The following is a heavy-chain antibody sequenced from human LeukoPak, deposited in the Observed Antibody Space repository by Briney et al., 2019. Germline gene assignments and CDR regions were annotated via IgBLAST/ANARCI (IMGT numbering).Heavy chain of an antibody. D-gene: IGHD3-16*02. Sequence: GESLRISCKGSGYTFINYWIGWVRQMPGKGLEWMGIIYLSDSDPRYSPSFRGQVTISADKSISTAYLQWSSLKASDTAMYYCARQTEFMITFGGVIVYYFDYWGQGTLVTVSS. J-gene: IGHJ4*02. CDR3: ARQTEFMITFGGVIVYYFDY. CDR1: GYTFINYW. V-gene: IGHV5-51*01. CDR2: IYLSDSDP.